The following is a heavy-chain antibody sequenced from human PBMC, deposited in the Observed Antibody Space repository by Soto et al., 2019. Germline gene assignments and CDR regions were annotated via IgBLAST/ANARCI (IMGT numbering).Heavy chain of an antibody. CDR3: ARFIGIAAAGSSFDY. Sequence: SETLSLTCAVYGGSFSGYYWSWIRQPPGKGLEWIGEINHSGSTNYNPSLKSRVTISVDTSKNQFSLKLSSVTAADTAVYYCARFIGIAAAGSSFDYWGQGTLVTVSS. CDR2: INHSGST. J-gene: IGHJ4*02. D-gene: IGHD6-13*01. V-gene: IGHV4-34*01. CDR1: GGSFSGYY.